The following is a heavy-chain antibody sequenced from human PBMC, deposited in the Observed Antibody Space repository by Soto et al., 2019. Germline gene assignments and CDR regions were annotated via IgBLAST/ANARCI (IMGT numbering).Heavy chain of an antibody. J-gene: IGHJ3*02. D-gene: IGHD3-3*01. V-gene: IGHV4-34*01. Sequence: QVQLQQWGAGLLKPSETLSLTCAVYGGSFSGYYWSWIRQPPGKGLEWIGEINHSGSTNYNPSLKSRVTISVDTSKNQFSLKLSSVTAADTAVYYCARHPSSSNYDFWSGYYLDAFDIWGQGTMVTVSS. CDR1: GGSFSGYY. CDR3: ARHPSSSNYDFWSGYYLDAFDI. CDR2: INHSGST.